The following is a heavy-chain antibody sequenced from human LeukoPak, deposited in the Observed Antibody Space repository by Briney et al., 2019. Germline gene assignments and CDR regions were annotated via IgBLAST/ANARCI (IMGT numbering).Heavy chain of an antibody. CDR1: RFTFSNYA. Sequence: GGSLRLSCAASRFTFSNYAMHWVRQAPGKGLEWVAVISYDGSNKNYADSVKGRFTISRDNSRNTLYLQMNSLRGEDTAVYYCARDVGATTYYYYGMDVWGQGTTVTVSS. D-gene: IGHD1-26*01. CDR3: ARDVGATTYYYYGMDV. CDR2: ISYDGSNK. J-gene: IGHJ6*02. V-gene: IGHV3-30-3*01.